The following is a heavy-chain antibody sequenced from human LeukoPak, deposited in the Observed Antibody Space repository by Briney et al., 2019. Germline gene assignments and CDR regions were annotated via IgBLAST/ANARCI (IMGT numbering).Heavy chain of an antibody. D-gene: IGHD3-22*01. V-gene: IGHV3-30-3*01. CDR1: GFTFSSYA. Sequence: GGSLRLSCAASGFTFSSYAMHWVRQAPGKGLGWVAVISYDGSNKYYADSVKGRFTISRDNSKNTLYLQMNSLRAEDTAVYYCARGRYYYDSSGYYRGYYFDYWGQGTLVTVSS. CDR3: ARGRYYYDSSGYYRGYYFDY. CDR2: ISYDGSNK. J-gene: IGHJ4*02.